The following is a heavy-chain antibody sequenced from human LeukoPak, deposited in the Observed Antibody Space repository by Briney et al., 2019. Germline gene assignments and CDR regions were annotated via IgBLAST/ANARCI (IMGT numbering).Heavy chain of an antibody. V-gene: IGHV3-30*04. CDR3: AREGGIGAAGGYYYYMDV. CDR2: ISYDGSNK. J-gene: IGHJ6*03. CDR1: GFTFSSYA. D-gene: IGHD6-13*01. Sequence: GRSLRLSCAASGFTFSSYAMHWVRQAPGKGLEWVAVISYDGSNKYYADSVKGRFTISRDNAKNSLYLQMNSLRAEDTAVYYCAREGGIGAAGGYYYYMDVWGKGTTVTVSS.